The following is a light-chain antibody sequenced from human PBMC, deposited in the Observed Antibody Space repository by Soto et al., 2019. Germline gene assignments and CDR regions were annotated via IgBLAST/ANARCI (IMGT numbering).Light chain of an antibody. V-gene: IGKV3-11*01. Sequence: EIVLTQSPATLSLSPGERATLSCRASQSVSSYLAWYQQKPGQGPRLLIYDASNRATGIPARFSGSGSGTDFSLTISSLEPEDFAVYYFQQRDTFGGGTKVEIK. CDR3: QQRDT. J-gene: IGKJ4*01. CDR1: QSVSSY. CDR2: DAS.